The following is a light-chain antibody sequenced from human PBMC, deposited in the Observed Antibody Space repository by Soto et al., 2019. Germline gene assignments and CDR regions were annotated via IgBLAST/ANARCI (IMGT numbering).Light chain of an antibody. CDR1: QSISSW. J-gene: IGKJ2*01. V-gene: IGKV1-5*03. CDR2: KSS. CDR3: QQYHSYSVT. Sequence: DIQMTQSPSTLSASVGDRVTITCRASQSISSWLAWYQQKPGKAPKLMIYKSSSLESGVPSRFSGSGSGTEFPLTISSLQPVDFATYYSQQYHSYSVTFGQGPKLEIK.